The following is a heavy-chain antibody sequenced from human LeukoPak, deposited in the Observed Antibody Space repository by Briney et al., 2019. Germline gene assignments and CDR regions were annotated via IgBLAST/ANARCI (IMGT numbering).Heavy chain of an antibody. J-gene: IGHJ4*02. CDR3: ARFIAAAGSPPRTKGVDY. Sequence: PSETLSLTCTVSGYSISSGYYWGWIRQPPGKGLEWIGSIYHSGSTYYNPPLKSRVTISVDTSKNQFSLKLSSVTAADTAVYYCARFIAAAGSPPRTKGVDYWGQGTLVTVSS. CDR2: IYHSGST. V-gene: IGHV4-38-2*02. CDR1: GYSISSGYY. D-gene: IGHD6-13*01.